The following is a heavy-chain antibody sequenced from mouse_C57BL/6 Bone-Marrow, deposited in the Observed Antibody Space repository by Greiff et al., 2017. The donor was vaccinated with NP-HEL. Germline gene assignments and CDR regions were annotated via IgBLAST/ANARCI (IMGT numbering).Heavy chain of an antibody. CDR1: GFTFSSYA. Sequence: EVMLVESGGGLVKPGGSLKLSCAASGFTFSSYAMSWVRQTPEKRLEWVATISDGGSYTYYPDNVKGRFTISRDNAKNNLYLQMSHLESEDTAMYYCAREGVTTWDYWGQGTTLTVSS. CDR2: ISDGGSYT. J-gene: IGHJ2*01. D-gene: IGHD2-2*01. V-gene: IGHV5-4*01. CDR3: AREGVTTWDY.